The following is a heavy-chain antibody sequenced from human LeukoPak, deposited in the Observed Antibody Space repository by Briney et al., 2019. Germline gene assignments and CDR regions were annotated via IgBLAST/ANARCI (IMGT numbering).Heavy chain of an antibody. CDR2: INPNSGGT. Sequence: ASVKVSCKASGYTFTGYYMHWVRQAPGQGLEWMGWINPNSGGTNYAQKFQGRVTMTRDTSISTAYMELSRLRSDDTAVYYCARVGGDDSSGYYSEYFQHWGQGTLVTVSS. J-gene: IGHJ1*01. D-gene: IGHD3-22*01. V-gene: IGHV1-2*02. CDR1: GYTFTGYY. CDR3: ARVGGDDSSGYYSEYFQH.